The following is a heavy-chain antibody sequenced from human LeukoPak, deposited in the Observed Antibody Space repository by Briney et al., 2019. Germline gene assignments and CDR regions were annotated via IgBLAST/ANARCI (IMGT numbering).Heavy chain of an antibody. V-gene: IGHV4-39*01. D-gene: IGHD2-15*01. J-gene: IGHJ4*02. Sequence: SETLSLTCTVSGGSVTSSNYYWGWIRQPPGKGLEWIGSIHYSGTTYYKPSLKSRVTISVDTSKNQFSLKVTSVTAADTAVYYCARGNGGRSYDFDYWGQGTLVTVSS. CDR2: IHYSGTT. CDR1: GGSVTSSNYY. CDR3: ARGNGGRSYDFDY.